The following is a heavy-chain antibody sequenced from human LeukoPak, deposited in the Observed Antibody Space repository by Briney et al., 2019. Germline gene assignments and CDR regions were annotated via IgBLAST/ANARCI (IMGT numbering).Heavy chain of an antibody. Sequence: SQTLSLTCTVSGGSISSYYWSWIRQPPGKGLEWIGYVDHTGSTNFNPSLNGRVSISRDTTKNLFSLRLRSVTAADTAVYFCARGRVSSSTWYSTYYYYFYMDVWGKGTTVTVSS. V-gene: IGHV4-59*01. CDR1: GGSISSYY. CDR3: ARGRVSSSTWYSTYYYYFYMDV. D-gene: IGHD1-1*01. J-gene: IGHJ6*03. CDR2: VDHTGST.